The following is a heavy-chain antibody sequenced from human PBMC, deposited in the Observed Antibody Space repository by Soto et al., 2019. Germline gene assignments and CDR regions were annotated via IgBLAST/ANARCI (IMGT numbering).Heavy chain of an antibody. D-gene: IGHD4-4*01. CDR1: GYTFTSYD. J-gene: IGHJ6*02. V-gene: IGHV1-8*01. CDR2: MNPNSGNT. CDR3: ARFSATVTTLVGMDV. Sequence: ASVKVSCKASGYTFTSYDINWVRQATGQGLEWMGWMNPNSGNTGYAQKFQGRVTMTRNTSISTAYMELSRLRSEDTAVYYCARFSATVTTLVGMDVWGQGTTVTVSS.